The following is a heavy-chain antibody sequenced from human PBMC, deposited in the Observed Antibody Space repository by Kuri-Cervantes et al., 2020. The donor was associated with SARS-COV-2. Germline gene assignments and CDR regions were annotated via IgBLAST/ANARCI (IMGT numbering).Heavy chain of an antibody. CDR2: IYTSGST. D-gene: IGHD5-12*01. CDR1: GGSISSYY. J-gene: IGHJ5*02. V-gene: IGHV4-4*07. Sequence: SETLSLTCTVSGGSISSYYWSWIRQPAGKGLEWIGRIYTSGSTNYNPSLKSRVTMSVDTSKNQFSLKLSSVTAADTAVYYCARTKWLRLGRNWFDPWGQGTLVTVSS. CDR3: ARTKWLRLGRNWFDP.